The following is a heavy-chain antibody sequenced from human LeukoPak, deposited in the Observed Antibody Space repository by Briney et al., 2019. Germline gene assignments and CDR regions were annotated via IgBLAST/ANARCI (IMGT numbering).Heavy chain of an antibody. Sequence: ASVKVSCKASGYTFTSYGISWVRQAPGQGLEWMGWISAYNGNTNYAQKLQGRVTMTTDTSTSTAYMELRSLRSDDTAVYYCARDPCSSTCCPFDYWGQGTLVTVSS. CDR3: ARDPCSSTCCPFDY. J-gene: IGHJ4*02. D-gene: IGHD2-2*01. V-gene: IGHV1-18*04. CDR2: ISAYNGNT. CDR1: GYTFTSYG.